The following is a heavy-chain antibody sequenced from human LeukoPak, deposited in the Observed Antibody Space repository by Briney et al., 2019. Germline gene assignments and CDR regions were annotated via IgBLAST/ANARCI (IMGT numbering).Heavy chain of an antibody. V-gene: IGHV5-10-1*01. CDR2: IDPSDSYT. Sequence: GESLKISCKGSGYSFTSYWISWVRQMPGKGLEWMGRIDPSDSYTNYSPPFQGHVTISADKSISTAYLQWSSLKASDTAMYYCARLWGYCSGGSCSDYWGQGTLVTVSS. CDR1: GYSFTSYW. CDR3: ARLWGYCSGGSCSDY. J-gene: IGHJ4*02. D-gene: IGHD2-15*01.